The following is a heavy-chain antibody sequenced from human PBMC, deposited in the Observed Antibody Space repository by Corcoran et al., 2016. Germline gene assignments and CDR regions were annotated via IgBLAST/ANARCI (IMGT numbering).Heavy chain of an antibody. V-gene: IGHV3-30*18. CDR2: ISYDGSNK. CDR3: AKDQGTTVSWNYYYYGMDV. J-gene: IGHJ6*02. D-gene: IGHD4-4*01. CDR1: GFTFSSYG. Sequence: QVQLVESGGGVVQPGRSLRLSCAASGFTFSSYGMHWVRQAPGKGLEWVAVISYDGSNKYYADSVKGRFTISRDNSKNTLYLQMNSLRAEETAVYYCAKDQGTTVSWNYYYYGMDVWGQGTTVTVSS.